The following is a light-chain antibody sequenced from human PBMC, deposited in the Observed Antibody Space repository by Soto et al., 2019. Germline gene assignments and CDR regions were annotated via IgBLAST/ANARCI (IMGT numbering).Light chain of an antibody. J-gene: IGKJ4*01. Sequence: IVLTQSPGTLSLSPGEGATLSCRASQSVSSSYLAWYQQKPGQAPRLLSYGASGRATGIPDRFSGSGYGTELTLTISRLEPEDFAVYCCQQYGSSSLPFGGGTKVEIK. CDR3: QQYGSSSLP. V-gene: IGKV3-20*01. CDR1: QSVSSSY. CDR2: GAS.